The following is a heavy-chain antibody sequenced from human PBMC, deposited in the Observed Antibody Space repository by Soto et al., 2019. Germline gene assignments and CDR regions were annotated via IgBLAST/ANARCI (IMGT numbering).Heavy chain of an antibody. Sequence: QVQLVESGGGVVQPGRSLRLFCAASGFSFSSYAMHWVRQAPGKGLEWVAVISYDGSNKYYADSVKGRFTISRDNSKNTLYLQMNSLRAEDTAVYYCARSAGSGWSQPGDYWGQGTLVTVSS. CDR2: ISYDGSNK. CDR3: ARSAGSGWSQPGDY. D-gene: IGHD6-19*01. V-gene: IGHV3-30-3*01. J-gene: IGHJ4*02. CDR1: GFSFSSYA.